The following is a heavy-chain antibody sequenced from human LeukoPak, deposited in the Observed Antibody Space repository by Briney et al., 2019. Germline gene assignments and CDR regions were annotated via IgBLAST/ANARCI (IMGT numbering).Heavy chain of an antibody. CDR1: GGSLSSYY. V-gene: IGHV3-23*01. Sequence: PSETLSLTCTVSGGSLSSYYWSWVRQAPGKGLEWVSSISSSGRDTYYADSVKGRFTISRDKSKKTLYLQMNSLRAEDTAVYYCAKIIAATGIDSWGQGTLVSVSS. J-gene: IGHJ4*02. CDR2: ISSSGRDT. CDR3: AKIIAATGIDS. D-gene: IGHD6-13*01.